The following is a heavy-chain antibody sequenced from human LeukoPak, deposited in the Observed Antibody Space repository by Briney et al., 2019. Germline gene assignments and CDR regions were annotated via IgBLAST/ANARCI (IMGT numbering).Heavy chain of an antibody. Sequence: ASVKVSCKVSGTTFMSNDINWVRQATGQGLEWMGWMNPNNGNTGYAPKFQGRVTMTRNTSITTAYMELSSLTSEDTAVYYCARGGNIGAVLTAGGQGTLVTVSS. CDR3: ARGGNIGAVLTA. V-gene: IGHV1-8*01. J-gene: IGHJ4*02. CDR2: MNPNNGNT. CDR1: GTTFMSND. D-gene: IGHD6-13*01.